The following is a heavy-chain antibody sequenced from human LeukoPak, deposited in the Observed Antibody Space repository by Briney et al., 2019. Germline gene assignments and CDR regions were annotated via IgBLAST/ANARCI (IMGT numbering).Heavy chain of an antibody. CDR2: IHSGGNI. Sequence: GGSLRLSCAASGLSISDNYMSWVRQAPGKGLEWVSIIHSGGNIYYADSVKGRFTISRDNSKNTLYLQMNSLRAEDTALYYCVTDTSMGGLFDYWGQGTLVTVSS. V-gene: IGHV3-53*01. CDR1: GLSISDNY. J-gene: IGHJ4*02. D-gene: IGHD5-18*01. CDR3: VTDTSMGGLFDY.